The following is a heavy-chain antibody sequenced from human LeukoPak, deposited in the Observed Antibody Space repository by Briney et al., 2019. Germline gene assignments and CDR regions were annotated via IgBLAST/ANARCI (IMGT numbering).Heavy chain of an antibody. J-gene: IGHJ4*02. CDR2: IYHTGST. Sequence: SETLSLTCTISGGSVSDYYWSWIRQSPGKGLEWIGYIYHTGSTSYSPSLKSRVTISADTSQNQFSLKLSSVTAADTAVYYCASRKLGNDYWGQGTLVTVSP. D-gene: IGHD7-27*01. CDR1: GGSVSDYY. CDR3: ASRKLGNDY. V-gene: IGHV4-59*02.